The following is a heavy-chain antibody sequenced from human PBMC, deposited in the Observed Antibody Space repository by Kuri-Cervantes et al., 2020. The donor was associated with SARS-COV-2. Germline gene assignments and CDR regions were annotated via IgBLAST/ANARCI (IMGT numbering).Heavy chain of an antibody. CDR1: GFMFSRCG. CDR3: AKPHYSKAYYYYGMDV. J-gene: IGHJ6*02. V-gene: IGHV3-30*18. CDR2: ISFDGSIK. Sequence: GGSLRLSCAASGFMFSRCGMHWVRQAPGKGLEWVAYISFDGSIKDKIVSGKGRFTISRDNSQNTLYLQMNSLRSEDTAVYYCAKPHYSKAYYYYGMDVWGQGTTVTVSS. D-gene: IGHD4-11*01.